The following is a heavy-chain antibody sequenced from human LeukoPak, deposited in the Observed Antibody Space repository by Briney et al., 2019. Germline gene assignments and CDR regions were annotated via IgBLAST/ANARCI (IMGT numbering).Heavy chain of an antibody. V-gene: IGHV4-59*01. Sequence: NPSETLSLTRTVSGGSISAYYWSWIRQPPGKGLEWIGYIHYSGTTNYYPSLKSRVTIALDTSKNQFSLKLNSVTAADTAVYYCARFGTSSSRFFDQWGQGTLVTVSS. CDR3: ARFGTSSSRFFDQ. CDR1: GGSISAYY. CDR2: IHYSGTT. D-gene: IGHD6-6*01. J-gene: IGHJ4*02.